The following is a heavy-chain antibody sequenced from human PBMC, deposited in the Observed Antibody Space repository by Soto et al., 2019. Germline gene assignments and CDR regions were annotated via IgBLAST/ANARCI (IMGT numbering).Heavy chain of an antibody. J-gene: IGHJ6*03. Sequence: GGSLRLSCAASGFTFSSYSMNWVRQAPGKGLAWVSSISSISNNIYYVESVKGRFTISRDNARNSLYLQMNNLRAEDTAVYYCAREKMTTMSMFGDYHYYYMDVWGKGTTVTVSS. CDR1: GFTFSSYS. CDR3: AREKMTTMSMFGDYHYYYMDV. CDR2: ISSISNNI. V-gene: IGHV3-21*01. D-gene: IGHD3-10*02.